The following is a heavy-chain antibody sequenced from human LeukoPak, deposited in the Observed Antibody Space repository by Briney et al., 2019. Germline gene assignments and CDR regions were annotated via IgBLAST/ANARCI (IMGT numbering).Heavy chain of an antibody. D-gene: IGHD3-10*01. CDR1: GYTFTSYD. J-gene: IGHJ6*03. CDR3: ARVHLRKHITMVRGVPQKFTDYYYYYMDV. V-gene: IGHV1-8*01. Sequence: GASVKVSCKASGYTFTSYDINWVRQATGQGLEWMGWMNPNSGNTGYAQKFQGRVTMTRNTSISTAYMELSSLRSEDTAVYYCARVHLRKHITMVRGVPQKFTDYYYYYMDVWGKGTTVTISS. CDR2: MNPNSGNT.